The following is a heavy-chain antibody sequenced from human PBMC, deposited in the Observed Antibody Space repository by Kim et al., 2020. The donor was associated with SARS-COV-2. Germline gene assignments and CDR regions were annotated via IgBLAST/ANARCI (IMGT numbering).Heavy chain of an antibody. V-gene: IGHV1-69*13. J-gene: IGHJ3*02. CDR3: ARDLYKTTSCYDCDAFDI. Sequence: SVKVSCKASGGTFSSYAISWVRQAPGQGLEWMGGIIPIFGTANYAQKFQGRVTITADESTSTAYMELSSLRSEDMAVYYCARDLYKTTSCYDCDAFDIWGQGTMVTVSS. CDR1: GGTFSSYA. CDR2: IIPIFGTA. D-gene: IGHD2-2*01.